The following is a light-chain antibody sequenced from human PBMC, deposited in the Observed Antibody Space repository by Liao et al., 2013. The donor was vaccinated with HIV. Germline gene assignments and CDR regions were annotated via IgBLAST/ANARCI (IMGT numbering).Light chain of an antibody. J-gene: IGLJ2*01. Sequence: SYELTQPPSVSVSPGQTASITCSGDKLGYKYACWYQQKPGQSPVLVIYQDTKRPSGIPERFSGSNSGNTATLTISGTQAMDEADYYCQAWDNNFVVFGGGTKLTVL. CDR2: QDT. CDR3: QAWDNNFVV. V-gene: IGLV3-1*01. CDR1: KLGYKY.